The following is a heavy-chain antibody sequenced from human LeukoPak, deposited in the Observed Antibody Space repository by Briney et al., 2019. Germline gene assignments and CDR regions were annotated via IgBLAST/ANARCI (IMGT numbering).Heavy chain of an antibody. J-gene: IGHJ4*02. CDR3: AKGGTSVTRYVDY. V-gene: IGHV3-30*18. CDR2: VSYDGTNT. CDR1: GFTFRSYS. Sequence: GGSLRLSCVASGFTFRSYSMQWVRQTPGKGLGWVGIVSYDGTNTYYGESVKGRFTISRDNSQNTVYLQMNSLRAEDTAVYYCAKGGTSVTRYVDYWGQGTLVTVSS. D-gene: IGHD4-17*01.